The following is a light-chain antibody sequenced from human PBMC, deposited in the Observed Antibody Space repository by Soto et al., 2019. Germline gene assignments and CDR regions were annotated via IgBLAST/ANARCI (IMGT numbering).Light chain of an antibody. Sequence: EIVLEQSPGILSLSPRGRAHLSCDASQSLSSNFLAWYQQKPGQDHRLLIYGASSRATGIPDRFSGTGSETDFTLTINSLEPEDFAVYYCQQYENSPITFGQGTRLEIK. CDR1: QSLSSNF. V-gene: IGKV3-20*01. CDR3: QQYENSPIT. CDR2: GAS. J-gene: IGKJ5*01.